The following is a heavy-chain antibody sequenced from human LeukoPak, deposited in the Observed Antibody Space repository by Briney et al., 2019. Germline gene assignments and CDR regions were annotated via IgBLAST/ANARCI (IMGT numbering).Heavy chain of an antibody. D-gene: IGHD2-2*02. Sequence: SETLSLTCTVSGGSVSSYYWSWIRQPPGKGLEWIGYIYTSGSTNYNPSLKSRVTISVDTSKNQFSLRLSSVTAADTAVYYCARRGYCSSTSCYIGGDDGVDYWGQGTLVTVSS. CDR3: ARRGYCSSTSCYIGGDDGVDY. CDR2: IYTSGST. J-gene: IGHJ4*02. CDR1: GGSVSSYY. V-gene: IGHV4-4*09.